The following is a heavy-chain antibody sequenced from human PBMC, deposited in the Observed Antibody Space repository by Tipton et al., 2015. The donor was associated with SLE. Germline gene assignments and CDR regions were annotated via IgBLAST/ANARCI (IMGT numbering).Heavy chain of an antibody. CDR1: GGSFSGYY. V-gene: IGHV4-59*01. J-gene: IGHJ3*02. D-gene: IGHD1-26*01. CDR2: IYYSGST. CDR3: ARVMGTRELLHGAFDI. Sequence: TLSLTCAVYGGSFSGYYWSWIRQPPGKGLEWIGYIYYSGSTNYNPSLKSRVTISVDTSKNQFSLKLSPVTAADTAVYYCARVMGTRELLHGAFDIWGQGTMVTVSS.